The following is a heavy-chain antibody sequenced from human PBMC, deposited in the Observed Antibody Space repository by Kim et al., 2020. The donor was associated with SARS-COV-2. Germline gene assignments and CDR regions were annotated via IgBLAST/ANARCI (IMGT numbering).Heavy chain of an antibody. V-gene: IGHV3-33*06. CDR3: AKDEGQATYGDYVDY. D-gene: IGHD4-17*01. CDR1: GFTFSSYG. Sequence: GGSLRLSCAASGFTFSSYGMHWVRQAPGKGLEWVAVIWYDGSNKYYADSVKGRFTISRDNSKNTLYLQMNSLRAEDTAVYYCAKDEGQATYGDYVDYWGQGTLVTVSS. J-gene: IGHJ4*02. CDR2: IWYDGSNK.